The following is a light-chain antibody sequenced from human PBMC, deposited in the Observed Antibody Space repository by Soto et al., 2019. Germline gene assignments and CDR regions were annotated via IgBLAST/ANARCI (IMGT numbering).Light chain of an antibody. CDR1: QSVSGY. CDR3: QQRNNWPRT. Sequence: EIVLTQSPATLSLSPGERATLSCRASQSVSGYLAWYQQKPGQAPRLLIYDASNRATGIPSRFSGSGSGTDFTLTISSLEPEDVSVYYCQQRNNWPRTFGQGTKLAIK. J-gene: IGKJ2*01. CDR2: DAS. V-gene: IGKV3-11*01.